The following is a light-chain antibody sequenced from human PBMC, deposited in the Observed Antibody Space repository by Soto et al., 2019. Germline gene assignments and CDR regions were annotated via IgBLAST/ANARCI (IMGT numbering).Light chain of an antibody. Sequence: EVVMTQSPATLTVSPGERATLSCRASQSVRSNLAWYQQKPGQAPRLLIHGTSNRATGIPDRFSGSGSGTDFTLTFSRLEPEDFAVYYCEYYGSSITFGGGTTVDIK. CDR3: EYYGSSIT. CDR1: QSVRSN. V-gene: IGKV3-20*01. J-gene: IGKJ4*01. CDR2: GTS.